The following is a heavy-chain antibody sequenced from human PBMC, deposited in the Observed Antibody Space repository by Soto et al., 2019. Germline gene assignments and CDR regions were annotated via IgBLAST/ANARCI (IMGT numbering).Heavy chain of an antibody. D-gene: IGHD2-15*01. V-gene: IGHV4-39*01. CDR3: ARPGRGVVAAFGY. CDR2: IYYSGST. J-gene: IGHJ4*02. Sequence: QLQLQESGPGLVKPSETLSLTCTVSGGSISSSSYYWGWIRQPPGKGLEWIGSIYYSGSTYYNPSLKSRVTISVDTSKNQFSLKLSSVTAADTAVYYCARPGRGVVAAFGYWGQGTLVTVSS. CDR1: GGSISSSSYY.